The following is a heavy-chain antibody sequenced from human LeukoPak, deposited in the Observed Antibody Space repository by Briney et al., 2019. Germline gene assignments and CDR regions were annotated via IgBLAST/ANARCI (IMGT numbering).Heavy chain of an antibody. CDR2: IKPDGSEK. Sequence: EPSETLSLTCAVYGGSFSGYYWSWVRQAPGKGLEWVANIKPDGSEKYYVDSVKGRFTISRDNAKNSLYLQMNSLRAEDTAVYYCAMDYGGNSDNHWGQGTLVTVSS. CDR1: GGSFSGYY. D-gene: IGHD4-23*01. V-gene: IGHV3-7*04. J-gene: IGHJ5*02. CDR3: AMDYGGNSDNH.